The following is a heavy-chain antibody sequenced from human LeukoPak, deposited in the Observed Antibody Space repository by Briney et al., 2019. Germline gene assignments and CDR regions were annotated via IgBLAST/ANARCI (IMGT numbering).Heavy chain of an antibody. CDR3: AREGAVADGWYYYMDV. D-gene: IGHD6-19*01. CDR1: GFTFSDYY. V-gene: IGHV3-11*01. CDR2: ISSSGSTI. J-gene: IGHJ6*03. Sequence: PGGSLRLSCAASGFTFSDYYMSWIRQAPGKGLEGVSYISSSGSTIYYADSVKGRFTISRDNAKNSLYLQMNSLRAEDTAVYYCAREGAVADGWYYYMDVWGKGTTVTVSS.